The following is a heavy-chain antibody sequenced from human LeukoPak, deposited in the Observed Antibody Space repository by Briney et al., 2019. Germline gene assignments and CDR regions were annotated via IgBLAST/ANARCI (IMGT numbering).Heavy chain of an antibody. Sequence: GGSLRLSCAASGFTFNSYWMSWVRQAPGKGLEWVANIKQNGDDKYYVDSVKGRFTISRDNAKNSLYLQMNSLRSDDTAVYYCAKGGWGFDYWGQGTLVTVSS. D-gene: IGHD7-27*01. CDR3: AKGGWGFDY. CDR2: IKQNGDDK. V-gene: IGHV3-7*03. J-gene: IGHJ4*02. CDR1: GFTFNSYW.